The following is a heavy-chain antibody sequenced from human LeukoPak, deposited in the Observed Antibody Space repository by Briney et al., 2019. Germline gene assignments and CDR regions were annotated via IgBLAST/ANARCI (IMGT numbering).Heavy chain of an antibody. J-gene: IGHJ6*04. D-gene: IGHD3-10*02. CDR1: GFTFSSYE. V-gene: IGHV3-48*03. CDR2: ISSSGSNI. Sequence: PGGSLRLSCAPSGFTFSSYEMNWVRQAPGKGLEWVSYISSSGSNIYYADSVKGRFTISRDNAKNSLYLQMNSLRAEDTAVYYCAELGITMIGGVWGKGATVTISS. CDR3: AELGITMIGGV.